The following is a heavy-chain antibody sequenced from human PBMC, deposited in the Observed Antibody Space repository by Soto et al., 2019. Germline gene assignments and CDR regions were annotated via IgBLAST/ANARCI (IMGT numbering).Heavy chain of an antibody. V-gene: IGHV1-69*06. Sequence: QVQLVQSGAEVKKPGSPVKVSCKASGGNFRSYAISWVRQSPGQGLEWIGGMLPIFRTQNYSRKVQARVTITEDRSSSTAYMEPSIPRSADTAVYYCARAGALTGHCGSDSCTRMDVWGQGTTVTVSS. CDR1: GGNFRSYA. CDR2: MLPIFRTQ. J-gene: IGHJ6*02. CDR3: ARAGALTGHCGSDSCTRMDV. D-gene: IGHD2-2*01.